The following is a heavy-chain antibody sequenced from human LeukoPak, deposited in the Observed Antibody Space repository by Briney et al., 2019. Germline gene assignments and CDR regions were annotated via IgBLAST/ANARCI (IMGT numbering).Heavy chain of an antibody. D-gene: IGHD3-22*01. CDR3: AGGYHSDSSGYFDY. Sequence: SETLSLTCTVSGYSISSGYYWGWIRQPPGKGLEWIGSIYHSGSTYYNPSLKSRVTISVDTSKNQFSLKLSSVTAADTAVYYCAGGYHSDSSGYFDYWGQGTLVTVSS. CDR2: IYHSGST. V-gene: IGHV4-38-2*02. J-gene: IGHJ4*02. CDR1: GYSISSGYY.